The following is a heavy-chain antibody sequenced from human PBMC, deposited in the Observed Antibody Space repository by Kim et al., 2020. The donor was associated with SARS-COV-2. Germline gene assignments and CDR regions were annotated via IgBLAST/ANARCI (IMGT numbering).Heavy chain of an antibody. V-gene: IGHV4-4*07. Sequence: SETLSLTCTVSTDSFSSYYWSWVRQSAGKGLEWIGRIYATGDTDYNPTLKSRVTVSVDAAKKQFSLRLTSVSGADTAMYFCAREGGSLPLDAWGQGIQVIVSS. CDR2: IYATGDT. CDR3: AREGGSLPLDA. CDR1: TDSFSSYY. J-gene: IGHJ4*02. D-gene: IGHD3-16*01.